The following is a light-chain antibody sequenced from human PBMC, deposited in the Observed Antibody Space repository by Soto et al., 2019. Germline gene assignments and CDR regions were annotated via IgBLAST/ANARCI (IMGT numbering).Light chain of an antibody. CDR1: QIIGSY. CDR2: IAS. CDR3: QQGSSVPFT. Sequence: DIQMTQSPSSLSASVGDRVTITCRASQIIGSYLNWYQQKPGKAPELPIYIASNLGTGVPSRFSGSGSGTDFTLTISSLQPEDFATYYCQQGSSVPFTFGPGTKVDIK. J-gene: IGKJ3*01. V-gene: IGKV1-39*01.